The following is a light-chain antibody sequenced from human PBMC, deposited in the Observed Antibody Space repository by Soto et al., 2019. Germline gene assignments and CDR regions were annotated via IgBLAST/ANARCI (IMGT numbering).Light chain of an antibody. Sequence: QSVLTQPPSASGTPGQRVTISCSGSISNLGSNFVFWYQQLPGAAPKLLISRNDQRPSGVPDRFSGSKSGTSASLAISGLRSEDEADYHCAAWDDSLSGVVFGGGTQLTVL. CDR2: RND. CDR3: AAWDDSLSGVV. J-gene: IGLJ3*02. V-gene: IGLV1-47*01. CDR1: ISNLGSNF.